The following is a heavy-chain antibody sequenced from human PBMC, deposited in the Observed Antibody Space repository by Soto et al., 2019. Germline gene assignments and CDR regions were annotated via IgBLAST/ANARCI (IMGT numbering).Heavy chain of an antibody. Sequence: QVQLQESGPGLVKPSETQSLTCTVSGDSINNYYWNWIRQPPGKGLEWIGYIYYTGSTNYSPSLKSRVTISVDTSKSQLSLNLASVTAADTAVYYCARGIVGATTPFDYWGQGTLVTVSS. V-gene: IGHV4-59*01. D-gene: IGHD1-26*01. J-gene: IGHJ4*02. CDR1: GDSINNYY. CDR2: IYYTGST. CDR3: ARGIVGATTPFDY.